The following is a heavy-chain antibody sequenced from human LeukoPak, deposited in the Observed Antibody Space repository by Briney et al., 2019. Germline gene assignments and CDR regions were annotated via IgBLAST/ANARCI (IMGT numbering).Heavy chain of an antibody. CDR2: INHSGST. D-gene: IGHD4-23*01. CDR3: ARDGVVTPPGDY. J-gene: IGHJ4*02. CDR1: GGSFSGYY. V-gene: IGHV4-34*01. Sequence: KASETLSLTCAVYGGSFSGYYWSWIRQPPGKGLEWIGEINHSGSTNYNPSLKSRVTISVDTFKNQFSLKLSSVTAADTAVYYCARDGVVTPPGDYWGQGTLVTVSS.